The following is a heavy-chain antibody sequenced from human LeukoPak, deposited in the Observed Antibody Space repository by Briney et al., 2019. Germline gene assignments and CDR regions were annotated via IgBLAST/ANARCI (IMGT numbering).Heavy chain of an antibody. J-gene: IGHJ4*02. Sequence: PGGSLRLSCAASGFTFDDYAMHWVRQAPGKGLEWVSFIRFDATNKYYAHSVKGRFTISRDNSNNTLYLQLNNVRPEDTATYFCAKEQYPGYFDFWGQGTLVTVSA. CDR1: GFTFDDYA. CDR2: IRFDATNK. D-gene: IGHD1-14*01. CDR3: AKEQYPGYFDF. V-gene: IGHV3-30*02.